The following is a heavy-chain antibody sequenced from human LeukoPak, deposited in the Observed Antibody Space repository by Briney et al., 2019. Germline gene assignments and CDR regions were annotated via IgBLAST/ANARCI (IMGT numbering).Heavy chain of an antibody. V-gene: IGHV5-51*02. J-gene: IGHJ4*02. CDR3: ARRYYYGSGSSYFDY. CDR2: IYPGDSDT. D-gene: IGHD3-10*01. CDR1: GYGFTSYW. Sequence: GESLTFSCTGSGYGFTSYWTGWVRQISGKGMEWMGIIYPGDSDTRYSPSFQGQVTISADKSISTAYLQWSSLKASDTAMYYCARRYYYGSGSSYFDYWGQGTLVTVSS.